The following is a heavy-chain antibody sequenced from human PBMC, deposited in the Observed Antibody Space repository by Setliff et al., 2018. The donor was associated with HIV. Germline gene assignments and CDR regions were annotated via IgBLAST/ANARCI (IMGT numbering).Heavy chain of an antibody. D-gene: IGHD5-18*01. J-gene: IGHJ6*03. Sequence: PSETLSLTCTVSGASISSYYWSWIRQPAGKGLEWIGRIYASGTTNYNPSLKRRVTLSVDTAKNQFSLKVTYVTAADTAVDYCAREIQFSATTYYYYYMDDWGRGTTVAVSS. V-gene: IGHV4-4*07. CDR1: GASISSYY. CDR3: AREIQFSATTYYYYYMDD. CDR2: IYASGTT.